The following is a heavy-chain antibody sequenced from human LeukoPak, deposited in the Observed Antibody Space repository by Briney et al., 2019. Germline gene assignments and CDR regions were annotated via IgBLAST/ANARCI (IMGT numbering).Heavy chain of an antibody. J-gene: IGHJ6*01. V-gene: IGHV3-9*01. CDR1: GFTFADDA. CDR3: ARDLPEVMDV. Sequence: GRSLRLSSAASGFTFADDAMHWGRPAPEEGGGWVSCISWHSGSVGYADSVKGRFPIHRENAKDSLYRQMHSLRAEDTGVYYCARDLPEVMDV. CDR2: ISWHSGSV.